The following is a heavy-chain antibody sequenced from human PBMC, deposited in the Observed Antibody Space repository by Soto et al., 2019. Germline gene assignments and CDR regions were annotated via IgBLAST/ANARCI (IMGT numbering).Heavy chain of an antibody. D-gene: IGHD3-10*01. CDR1: GFTICNRW. CDR3: VKDNRGSY. V-gene: IGHV3-7*01. J-gene: IGHJ4*02. CDR2: INQDGSER. Sequence: GGPLRQHRGASGFTICNRWMMWVRQAPGKGLEWVANINQDGSERYYVDSVKGRFTISRDNAKNSLYLQMNSLRAEDTAVYYCVKDNRGSYWGQGTLVTVSS.